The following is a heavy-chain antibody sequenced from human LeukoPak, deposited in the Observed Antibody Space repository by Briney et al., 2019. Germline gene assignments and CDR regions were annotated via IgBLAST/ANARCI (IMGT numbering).Heavy chain of an antibody. Sequence: ASVKVSCKASGYTFTSYYMHWVRQAPEQGLEWMGIINPSGGSTSYAQKFQGRVTMTRDTSTSTVYMELSSLRSEDTAVYYCARDPPTKNVLRFLEWSGAGMDVWGQGTTVTVSS. D-gene: IGHD3-3*01. J-gene: IGHJ6*02. CDR3: ARDPPTKNVLRFLEWSGAGMDV. V-gene: IGHV1-46*01. CDR1: GYTFTSYY. CDR2: INPSGGST.